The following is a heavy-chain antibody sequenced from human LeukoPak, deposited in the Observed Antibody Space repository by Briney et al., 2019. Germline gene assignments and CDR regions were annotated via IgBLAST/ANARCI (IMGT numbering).Heavy chain of an antibody. D-gene: IGHD1-26*01. CDR2: IKEDGTET. V-gene: IGHV3-7*01. CDR3: ARDKGWAYYLDS. Sequence: PGGSLRLSCAASGFTFRFSWMSWVRLTPGKGLEWVANIKEDGTETYYVDSVKGRFTVSRDNAQNSLYLQMKNLRADDMGVYYCARDKGWAYYLDSWGRGTLVTVSS. J-gene: IGHJ4*02. CDR1: GFTFRFSW.